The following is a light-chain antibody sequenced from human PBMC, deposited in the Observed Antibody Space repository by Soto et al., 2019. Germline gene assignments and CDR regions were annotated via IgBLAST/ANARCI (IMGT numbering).Light chain of an antibody. J-gene: IGLJ2*01. V-gene: IGLV1-40*01. Sequence: QSVLTQPPSVSGSPGQRVTISCTGTNSNIGTGFHVNWYQQLPGTAPRLLIYADNTRPSGVPDRFSGSKSDTSASLAITGLQSEDEADYYCQSYDGRLIGMVFGVGTKLTVL. CDR1: NSNIGTGFH. CDR2: ADN. CDR3: QSYDGRLIGMV.